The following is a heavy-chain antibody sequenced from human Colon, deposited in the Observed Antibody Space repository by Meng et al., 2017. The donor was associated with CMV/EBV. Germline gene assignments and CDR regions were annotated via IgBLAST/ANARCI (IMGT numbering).Heavy chain of an antibody. J-gene: IGHJ4*02. Sequence: GESLKISCAASGFTFSSFAMSWVRQAPGKGLEWVASISPTGGPNYADAVKGRFTISRDNSKNTLYLQMNSLRAEDTAVYYCAKVSAGYDILTGYLYFDYWGQGTLVTVSS. D-gene: IGHD3-9*01. CDR2: ISPTGGP. V-gene: IGHV3-23*01. CDR3: AKVSAGYDILTGYLYFDY. CDR1: GFTFSSFA.